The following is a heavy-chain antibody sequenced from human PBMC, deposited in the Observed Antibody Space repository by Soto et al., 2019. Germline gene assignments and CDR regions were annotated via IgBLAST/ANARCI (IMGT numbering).Heavy chain of an antibody. Sequence: GESLKISCKGPGYSFTSYWIAWVREMPGKGLARMAIITPGDSETKYSPSFQGQVTISADKSINTAYLQWSSLKASDTAMYYCARHGGIAAAGTTPNYYYYRMDVWGQATTVT. CDR3: ARHGGIAAAGTTPNYYYYRMDV. D-gene: IGHD6-13*01. CDR1: GYSFTSYW. CDR2: ITPGDSET. J-gene: IGHJ6*02. V-gene: IGHV5-51*01.